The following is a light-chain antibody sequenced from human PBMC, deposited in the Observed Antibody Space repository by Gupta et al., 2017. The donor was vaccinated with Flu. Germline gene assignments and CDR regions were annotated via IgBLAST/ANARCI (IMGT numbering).Light chain of an antibody. CDR1: QSVDAY. CDR2: DAS. Sequence: GERATLSCRASQSVDAYLAWYQQKPGQAPRLLIYDASSRATGTPARFSGSGSGTDFTLTISSLEPEDFAVYYCQERSNWRFTFGPGTKLDIK. J-gene: IGKJ3*01. CDR3: QERSNWRFT. V-gene: IGKV3-11*01.